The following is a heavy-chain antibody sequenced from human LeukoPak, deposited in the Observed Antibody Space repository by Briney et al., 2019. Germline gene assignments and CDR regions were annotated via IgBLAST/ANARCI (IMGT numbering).Heavy chain of an antibody. Sequence: GGSLRLSCAASGFTFSNYGIHWVRQAPGKGLEWVAVISYDGNNKYHADSVKGRFTISRDNSKNTLFLQMNSLRAEDTAVYYCAKGVDYCSGGSCPADYWGPGTLVTVSS. J-gene: IGHJ4*02. V-gene: IGHV3-30*18. CDR2: ISYDGNNK. D-gene: IGHD2-15*01. CDR1: GFTFSNYG. CDR3: AKGVDYCSGGSCPADY.